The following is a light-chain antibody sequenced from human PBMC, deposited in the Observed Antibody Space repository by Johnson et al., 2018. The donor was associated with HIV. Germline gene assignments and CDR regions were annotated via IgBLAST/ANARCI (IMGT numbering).Light chain of an antibody. CDR1: SSNIGNNY. Sequence: QSMLTQPPSVSAAPGQKVTISCSGSSSNIGNNYVSWYQQLPGTAPKLLIYENNKRPSGIPDRFSGSKSDTSATLGITGLQTGDEAEYYCGTGDSSLSAYVFGTGTKVTVL. J-gene: IGLJ1*01. CDR3: GTGDSSLSAYV. V-gene: IGLV1-51*02. CDR2: ENN.